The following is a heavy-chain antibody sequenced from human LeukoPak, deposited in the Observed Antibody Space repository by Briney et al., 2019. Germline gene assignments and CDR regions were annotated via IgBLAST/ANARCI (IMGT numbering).Heavy chain of an antibody. J-gene: IGHJ6*02. CDR3: AREGLGDFWSGYSPHYYYGMDV. CDR2: ISPFNGNA. CDR1: GYTFTNYD. D-gene: IGHD3-3*01. V-gene: IGHV1-18*01. Sequence: ASVKVSCKTSGYTFTNYDISWVRQAPGQGLEWMGWISPFNGNANYAQKLQGRVTMTTDTSTSTAYMELRSLRSDDTAVYYCAREGLGDFWSGYSPHYYYGMDVWGQGTTVTVSS.